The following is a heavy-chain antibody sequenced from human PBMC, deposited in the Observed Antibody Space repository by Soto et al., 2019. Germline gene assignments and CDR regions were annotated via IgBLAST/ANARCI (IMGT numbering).Heavy chain of an antibody. Sequence: QVQLVQSGAEVRKPGASVKVSCKASGYTFSNYGLSWVRQAPGQGLEWMGWISDYNGNTHYAQKFQGRLFMTTDTSTRTAYVELRSLTSDDTAVYFCAREGYYSGSGTYSPPRYYGMDVWGQGTTVTVSS. CDR1: GYTFSNYG. J-gene: IGHJ6*02. V-gene: IGHV1-18*01. CDR3: AREGYYSGSGTYSPPRYYGMDV. D-gene: IGHD3-10*01. CDR2: ISDYNGNT.